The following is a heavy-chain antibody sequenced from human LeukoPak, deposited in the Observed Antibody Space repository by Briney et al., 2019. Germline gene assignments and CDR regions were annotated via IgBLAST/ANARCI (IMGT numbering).Heavy chain of an antibody. Sequence: GGSLRLSCAASGFTLRYYGMHWVHQAPGKGLEWVAFISYDGSKKYYADSVKDRFTISRDNSRNTLYVQVNSLRAEDTAVYYCAKESLDTEQRNYNYSGMDVWGQGTTVTVSS. D-gene: IGHD1-1*01. CDR3: AKESLDTEQRNYNYSGMDV. CDR2: ISYDGSKK. V-gene: IGHV3-30*18. J-gene: IGHJ6*02. CDR1: GFTLRYYG.